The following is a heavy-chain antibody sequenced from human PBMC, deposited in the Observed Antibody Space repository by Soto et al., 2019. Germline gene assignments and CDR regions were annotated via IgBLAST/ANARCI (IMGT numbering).Heavy chain of an antibody. CDR2: IIPIFGTA. Sequence: QVQLVQSGAEVKKPGSSVKVSCKASGGTFSSYAISWVRQAPGQGLEWMGGIIPIFGTANYAQKFQGRVTSSADESTSTADMELSSLRSEDTAVYYCAREAEAVAGPPYGMDVWGQGTTVTVSS. D-gene: IGHD6-19*01. J-gene: IGHJ6*02. CDR1: GGTFSSYA. V-gene: IGHV1-69*12. CDR3: AREAEAVAGPPYGMDV.